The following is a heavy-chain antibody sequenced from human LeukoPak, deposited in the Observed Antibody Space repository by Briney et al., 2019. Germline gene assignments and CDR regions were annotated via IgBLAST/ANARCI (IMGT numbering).Heavy chain of an antibody. D-gene: IGHD3-10*01. Sequence: PSETLSLTCTVSGGSISSYYWSWIRQTPGKGLEWIGDIYYSGSTNYNPSLKSRLTMSIDTSNNQFSLKLSSVTAADTAVYYCARADPWYGSGNNYFDYWGQGTLVTVSS. CDR1: GGSISSYY. V-gene: IGHV4-59*12. J-gene: IGHJ4*02. CDR2: IYYSGST. CDR3: ARADPWYGSGNNYFDY.